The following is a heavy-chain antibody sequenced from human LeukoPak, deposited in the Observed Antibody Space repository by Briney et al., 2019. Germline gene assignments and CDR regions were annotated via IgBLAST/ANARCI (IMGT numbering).Heavy chain of an antibody. D-gene: IGHD7-27*01. V-gene: IGHV6-1*01. CDR3: ARDSIKLGGDEGVAFDI. CDR2: TYYRSKWYN. CDR1: GDSVSSNSAA. Sequence: SQTLSLTCAISGDSVSSNSAAWYWIRQSPSRGLQWLGRTYYRSKWYNDYAVSVKSRITINPDTSKNQFSLQLNSVTPEDTAVYYCARDSIKLGGDEGVAFDIWGQGTMVTVSS. J-gene: IGHJ3*02.